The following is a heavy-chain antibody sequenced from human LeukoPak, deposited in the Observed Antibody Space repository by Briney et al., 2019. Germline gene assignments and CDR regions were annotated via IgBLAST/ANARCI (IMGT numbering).Heavy chain of an antibody. CDR2: IYYSGST. V-gene: IGHV4-39*01. J-gene: IGHJ4*02. Sequence: SETLSLTCTVSGGSISSSSYYWGWIRQPPGKGLEWIGSIYYSGSTYYNPSLKGRVTISVDTSKNQFSLKLSSVTAADTAVYYCARSTVTHFEGGQGTLVTVSS. CDR3: ARSTVTHFE. D-gene: IGHD4-17*01. CDR1: GGSISSSSYY.